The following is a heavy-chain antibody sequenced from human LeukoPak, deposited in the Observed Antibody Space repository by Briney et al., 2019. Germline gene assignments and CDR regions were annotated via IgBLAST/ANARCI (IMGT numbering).Heavy chain of an antibody. CDR3: ARDNWGIDY. Sequence: GGSLRLSCAASGFTFNTYEMHWVRQTPGKGLEWVSYISSSGNTIYYADSVKGRFTISRDNAKNTLYLQMNSLRAEDTAVYYCARDNWGIDYWGQGTLATVSS. CDR2: ISSSGNTI. J-gene: IGHJ4*02. D-gene: IGHD7-27*01. CDR1: GFTFNTYE. V-gene: IGHV3-48*03.